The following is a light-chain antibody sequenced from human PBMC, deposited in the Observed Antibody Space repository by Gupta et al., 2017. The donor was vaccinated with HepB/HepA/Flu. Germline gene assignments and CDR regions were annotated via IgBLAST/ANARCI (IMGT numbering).Light chain of an antibody. V-gene: IGKV1-5*03. Sequence: DLQMTQSPSSLSASVGDSITITCRASQSINNGLAGFQQKPGKAPRILSSKESTLQDGVPSKGSGSGSGTEFTLTIKSLQPDDFATYDCRTYKASTWKFGQGTKVETK. J-gene: IGKJ1*01. CDR2: KES. CDR1: QSINNG. CDR3: RTYKASTWK.